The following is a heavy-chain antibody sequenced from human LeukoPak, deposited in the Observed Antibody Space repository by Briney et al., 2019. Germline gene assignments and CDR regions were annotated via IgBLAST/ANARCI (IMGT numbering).Heavy chain of an antibody. CDR2: ISSSSTYI. V-gene: IGHV3-21*01. Sequence: PGGSLRLSCAVSGFTFSSYSMNWVRQAPGKGLEWVSSISSSSTYIYYADSVKGRFTISRDNAKNSLYLQMNSLRTEDTAVYYCARDMGAYSSLSLAFFRAWGQGTLVTASS. CDR3: ARDMGAYSSLSLAFFRA. J-gene: IGHJ5*02. D-gene: IGHD6-6*01. CDR1: GFTFSSYS.